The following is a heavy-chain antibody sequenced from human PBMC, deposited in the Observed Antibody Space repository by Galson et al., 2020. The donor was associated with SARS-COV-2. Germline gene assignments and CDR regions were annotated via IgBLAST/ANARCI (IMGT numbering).Heavy chain of an antibody. Sequence: GSLRLSCAASGFTFRDYWMHWVRQDPDKGLVWVSRISDDGRRIDYSDSAKGRFTISRDNAKNTLYLQMNNLRVEDTSVYFCARRKARKLAVDDAFDIWGQGTVVTVSS. CDR1: GFTFRDYW. CDR3: ARRKARKLAVDDAFDI. D-gene: IGHD2-15*01. V-gene: IGHV3-74*01. CDR2: ISDDGRRI. J-gene: IGHJ3*02.